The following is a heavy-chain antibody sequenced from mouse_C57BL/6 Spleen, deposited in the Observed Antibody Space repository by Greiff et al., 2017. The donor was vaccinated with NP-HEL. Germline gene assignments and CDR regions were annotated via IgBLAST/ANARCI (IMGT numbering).Heavy chain of an antibody. CDR3: ARTFAY. CDR1: GYTFTSYW. CDR2: IHPNSGST. J-gene: IGHJ3*01. V-gene: IGHV1-64*01. Sequence: QVQLQQPGAELVKPGASVKLSCKASGYTFTSYWMHWVKQRPGQGLEWIGMIHPNSGSTNYNENFKSKATLTVDKSSSTAYMQLSSLTSEDSAVYYCARTFAYWGQGTLVTVSA.